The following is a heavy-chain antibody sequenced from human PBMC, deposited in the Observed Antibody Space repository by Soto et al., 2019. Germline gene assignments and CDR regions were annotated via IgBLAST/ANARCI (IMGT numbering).Heavy chain of an antibody. CDR2: IIPIFGTA. J-gene: IGHJ6*02. V-gene: IGHV1-69*01. CDR3: ASGEGYCSSTSCSTNYYYYGMDV. CDR1: GGTFSSYA. Sequence: QVQLVQSGAEVKKPGASVKVSCKASGGTFSSYAISWVRQAPGQGLEWMGRIIPIFGTANYAQKIQGRVTITADESTSTAYMELSSLRSEDTAVYYCASGEGYCSSTSCSTNYYYYGMDVWGQGTTVTVSS. D-gene: IGHD2-2*01.